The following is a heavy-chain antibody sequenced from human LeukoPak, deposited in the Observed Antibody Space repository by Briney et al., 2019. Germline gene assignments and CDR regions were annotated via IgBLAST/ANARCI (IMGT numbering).Heavy chain of an antibody. CDR2: IYYCGST. CDR1: GGSISSSSYY. CDR3: ARGYYDSSGYYPTAHTVDY. D-gene: IGHD3-22*01. Sequence: PSETLSLTCTVSGGSISSSSYYWGWIRQPPGKGLEWIGSIYYCGSTYYNPSLKSRVTISVDMSKNQSSLKLSSVTAADTAVYYCARGYYDSSGYYPTAHTVDYWGQGTLVTVSS. J-gene: IGHJ4*02. V-gene: IGHV4-39*01.